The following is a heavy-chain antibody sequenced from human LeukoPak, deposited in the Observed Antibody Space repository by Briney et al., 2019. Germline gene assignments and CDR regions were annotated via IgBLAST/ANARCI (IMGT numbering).Heavy chain of an antibody. CDR2: ISSGDSTV. J-gene: IGHJ4*02. Sequence: GGSLRLSCAAPGFTFSSYEMNWVRQAPGKGLEWVSYISSGDSTVYYADSVKGRFTISRDNAKNSLYLQMNSLRAEDTAVYYCAREYSSGWPFDYWGQGTLVTVSS. D-gene: IGHD6-19*01. CDR1: GFTFSSYE. V-gene: IGHV3-48*03. CDR3: AREYSSGWPFDY.